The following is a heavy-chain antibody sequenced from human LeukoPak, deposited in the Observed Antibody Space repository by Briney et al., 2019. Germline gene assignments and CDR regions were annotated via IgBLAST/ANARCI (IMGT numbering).Heavy chain of an antibody. D-gene: IGHD5-18*01. CDR2: ISYDGSNK. J-gene: IGHJ4*02. V-gene: IGHV3-30*18. Sequence: GGSLRLSCAASGFTFSSYGMHWVRQATGKGLEWVAVISYDGSNKYYADSVKGRFTISRDNSKNTLYLQMNSLRAEDTAVYYCAKDGTAMALDYWGQGTLVTVSS. CDR1: GFTFSSYG. CDR3: AKDGTAMALDY.